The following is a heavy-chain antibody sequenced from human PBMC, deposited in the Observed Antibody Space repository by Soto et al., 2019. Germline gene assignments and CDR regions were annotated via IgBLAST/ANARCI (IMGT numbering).Heavy chain of an antibody. J-gene: IGHJ4*02. D-gene: IGHD1-20*01. V-gene: IGHV1-24*01. CDR2: FDPEDGEI. Sequence: ASVKVSCKVSGFTLTELSMHWVRQAPGKGLEWMGGFDPEDGEIIYAQKFQGTVTMTEDTSTDTAYMELSSLRSEDTAVYFCATLRGAYINTYYFDSWGQGTQVTVS. CDR1: GFTLTELS. CDR3: ATLRGAYINTYYFDS.